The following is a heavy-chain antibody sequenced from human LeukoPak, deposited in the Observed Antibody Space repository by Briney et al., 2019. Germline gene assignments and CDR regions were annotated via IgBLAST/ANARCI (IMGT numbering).Heavy chain of an antibody. J-gene: IGHJ4*02. CDR3: ARGYYDSSGYYPF. V-gene: IGHV4-31*03. CDR1: GGSISSGGYY. D-gene: IGHD3-22*01. CDR2: IYYSGST. Sequence: SQTLSLTCTVSGGSISSGGYYWSWIRQHPGRGLEWIGYIYYSGSTDYNLSLKSRVTMSVDTSKNQFSLKLSSVTAADTAVYYCARGYYDSSGYYPFWGQGTLATVSS.